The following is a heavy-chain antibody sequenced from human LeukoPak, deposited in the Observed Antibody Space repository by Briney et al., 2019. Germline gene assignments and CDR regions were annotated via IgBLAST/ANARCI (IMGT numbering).Heavy chain of an antibody. D-gene: IGHD6-19*01. CDR1: GGSISSYY. Sequence: SETLSLTCTVSGGSISSYYWSWIRQPPGKGLEWIGYIYYSGSTNYNPSLKSRVTISVDTSKNQFSLKLSSVTAADTAVYYCARQDRRAVAGTGLSYYYYGMDVWGQGTTVTVSS. V-gene: IGHV4-59*08. CDR2: IYYSGST. J-gene: IGHJ6*02. CDR3: ARQDRRAVAGTGLSYYYYGMDV.